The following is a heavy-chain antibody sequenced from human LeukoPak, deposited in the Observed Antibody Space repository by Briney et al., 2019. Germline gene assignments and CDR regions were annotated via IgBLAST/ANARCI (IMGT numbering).Heavy chain of an antibody. CDR1: GFTFSSYW. J-gene: IGHJ4*02. V-gene: IGHV3-7*03. CDR3: ARNSGWFRFDY. Sequence: GGSLRLSCAASGFTFSSYWMNWARQAPGEGLEWVASINHNGNVNYYVDSVKGRFTISRDNAKNSLYLQMSNLRAEDTAVYYCARNSGWFRFDYWGQGTLVTVSS. D-gene: IGHD6-19*01. CDR2: INHNGNVN.